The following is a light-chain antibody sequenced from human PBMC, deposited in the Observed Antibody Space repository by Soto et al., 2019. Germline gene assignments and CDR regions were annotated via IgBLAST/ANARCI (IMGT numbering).Light chain of an antibody. CDR3: QQYNNWRS. CDR1: QGVSSN. Sequence: EIVMTQSPATLSVSPGERVTLSCRASQGVSSNLAWYQQKPGQAPRLLIYGASTRATGIPARFSGSGSGTEFTLTISNLQSEDFAVYYCQQYNNWRSFGQGTKVEIK. CDR2: GAS. V-gene: IGKV3-15*01. J-gene: IGKJ1*01.